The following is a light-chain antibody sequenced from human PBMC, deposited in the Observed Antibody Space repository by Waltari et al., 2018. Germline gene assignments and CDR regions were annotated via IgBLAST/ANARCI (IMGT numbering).Light chain of an antibody. V-gene: IGLV1-47*02. Sequence: QSVLTQAPSASGTPGQRVTISCSGSSSNIGSNYVYWYQHLPGTAPKPLIYSNQKRPSGVPDRFSGSKSGTSASLAISGLRSEDEGDYYCAAWDDSLSGWVFGGGTKLTVL. CDR2: SNQ. CDR1: SSNIGSNY. J-gene: IGLJ3*02. CDR3: AAWDDSLSGWV.